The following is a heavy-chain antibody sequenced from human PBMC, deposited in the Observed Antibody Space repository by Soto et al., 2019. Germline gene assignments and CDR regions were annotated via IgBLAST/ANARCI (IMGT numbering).Heavy chain of an antibody. Sequence: GGSLRLSCVASGFTITDHHMDWVRQAPGKGLEWVGRILKKADGYTTEYAASVRGRFTLSRDDSKNSLYLQMNSLRAGDTAVYYCARGPVNSGWELDYWGQGTLVTVSS. CDR1: GFTITDHH. D-gene: IGHD6-19*01. J-gene: IGHJ4*02. CDR2: ILKKADGYTT. CDR3: ARGPVNSGWELDY. V-gene: IGHV3-72*01.